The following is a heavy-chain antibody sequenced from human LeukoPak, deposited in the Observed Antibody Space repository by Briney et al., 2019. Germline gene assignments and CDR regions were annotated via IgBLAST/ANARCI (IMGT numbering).Heavy chain of an antibody. D-gene: IGHD3-22*01. CDR2: IYSGGST. Sequence: SGGSLRLSCAASGFTVSSNYMSWVRQAPGKGLEWVSVIYSGGSTYYADSVKGRFTISRDNSKNTLYLQMNSLRAEDTAVYYCARDLYYDSSGRGYWGQGTLVTVSS. J-gene: IGHJ4*02. CDR3: ARDLYYDSSGRGY. V-gene: IGHV3-66*01. CDR1: GFTVSSNY.